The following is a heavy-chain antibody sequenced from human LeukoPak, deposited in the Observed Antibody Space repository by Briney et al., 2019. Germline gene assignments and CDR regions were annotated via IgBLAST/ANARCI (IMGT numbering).Heavy chain of an antibody. CDR2: IKQDGTEK. CDR1: GFTFSNYW. CDR3: SQSLNY. V-gene: IGHV3-7*01. J-gene: IGHJ4*02. Sequence: GGSLRLSCAASGFTFSNYWMDWVRQAPGKGQEWVANIKQDGTEKHYVDSVKGRFTISRDNAKNSLYLQMNSLRAEDTALYYCSQSLNYWGQGTLVTVSS.